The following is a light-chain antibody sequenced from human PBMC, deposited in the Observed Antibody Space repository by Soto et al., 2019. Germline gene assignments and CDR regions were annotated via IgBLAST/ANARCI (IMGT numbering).Light chain of an antibody. J-gene: IGKJ4*01. CDR3: QQLNSYPLT. V-gene: IGKV1-9*01. CDR2: TAS. CDR1: QGITSF. Sequence: DIQLTQSPSFLSASVGDRVSITCRASQGITSFLAWYQQIPGKAPKLLIYTASTLQSGVPPRFSGRGSGTEFTLTISSLQPEDFGTYYCQQLNSYPLTFGGGTRVAIK.